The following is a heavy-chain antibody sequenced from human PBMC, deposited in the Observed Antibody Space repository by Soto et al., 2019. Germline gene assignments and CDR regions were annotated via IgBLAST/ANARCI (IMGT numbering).Heavy chain of an antibody. CDR3: ARGGGVVPAAMGATDGMDV. V-gene: IGHV1-69*06. D-gene: IGHD2-2*01. Sequence: QVQLVQSGAEVKKPGSSVKVSCKASGGTFSSYAISWVRQAPGQGLEGMGGIIPIFGTANYAQKFQGRVTITADKSTRTAYMELSSLRSEDTAVYYCARGGGVVPAAMGATDGMDVWGQGTTVTVSS. J-gene: IGHJ6*02. CDR1: GGTFSSYA. CDR2: IIPIFGTA.